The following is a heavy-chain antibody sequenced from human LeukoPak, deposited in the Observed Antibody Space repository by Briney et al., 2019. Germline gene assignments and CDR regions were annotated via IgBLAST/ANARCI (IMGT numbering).Heavy chain of an antibody. Sequence: SETLSLTCTVSGGSISSSRYYWGWIRQPPGKGLEWIGTIYYSGSTYYNSSLKSRVTISVDTSKNQFSLKLSSVTAADTAVYYCASELIAVAGTEDYWGQGTLVTVSS. V-gene: IGHV4-39*07. CDR3: ASELIAVAGTEDY. CDR2: IYYSGST. D-gene: IGHD6-19*01. J-gene: IGHJ4*02. CDR1: GGSISSSRYY.